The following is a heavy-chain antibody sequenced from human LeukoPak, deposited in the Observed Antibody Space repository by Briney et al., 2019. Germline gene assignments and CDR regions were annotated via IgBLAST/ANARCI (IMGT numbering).Heavy chain of an antibody. D-gene: IGHD6-13*01. CDR3: ARVGELAAVIEDY. CDR2: INPNSGGT. J-gene: IGHJ4*02. V-gene: IGHV1-2*02. Sequence: ASVTVSCTASAYTFTGYYMHWVRQAPGQGLEWMGWINPNSGGTNYAQKFQGRVTLTRDTSINTAYMELSSLRSDDTAVYYCARVGELAAVIEDYWGQGALVTVSS. CDR1: AYTFTGYY.